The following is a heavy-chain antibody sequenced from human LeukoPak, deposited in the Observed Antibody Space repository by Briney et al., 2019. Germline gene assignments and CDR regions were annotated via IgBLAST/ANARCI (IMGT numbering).Heavy chain of an antibody. J-gene: IGHJ4*02. CDR3: ATTSGTYYYDSSGYYASVQGLFDY. Sequence: GGSLRLSCAASGFTFSSYWMSWVRQAPGKGLEWVANIKQDGSEKYYVDSVKGRFTISRDNAKNSLYLQMNSLRAEDTAVYYCATTSGTYYYDSSGYYASVQGLFDYWGQETLVTVSS. V-gene: IGHV3-7*01. D-gene: IGHD3-22*01. CDR2: IKQDGSEK. CDR1: GFTFSSYW.